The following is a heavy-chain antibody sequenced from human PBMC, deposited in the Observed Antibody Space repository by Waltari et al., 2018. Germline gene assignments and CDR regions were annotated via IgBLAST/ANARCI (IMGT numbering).Heavy chain of an antibody. Sequence: EVQLVESGGGLVEPGGSLRLSCAASGFSFRSSSMNWVRQAPGKGLGWVSKIRCTSSPIDYANSVKAPCTISRDNSKNSLYLQMHSLRAEDTAVYYCARPWPECGSTSCYPEGFDPWGQGILVTVSS. V-gene: IGHV3-48*01. CDR3: ARPWPECGSTSCYPEGFDP. CDR2: IRCTSSPI. D-gene: IGHD2-2*01. J-gene: IGHJ5*02. CDR1: GFSFRSSS.